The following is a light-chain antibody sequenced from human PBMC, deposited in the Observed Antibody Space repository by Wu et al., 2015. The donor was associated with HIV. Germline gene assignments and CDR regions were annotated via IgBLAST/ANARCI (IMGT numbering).Light chain of an antibody. J-gene: IGKJ4*01. V-gene: IGKV1-39*01. CDR3: QQSYNTPLT. Sequence: DIQMTQSPSSLSASVGDRVTITCRASQSISSYLNWYQQKPGKAPKLLIDAASSLQSGVPSRFSGSGSGTDFTLTISSLQPEDFATYYCQQSYNTPLTFGGGTKV. CDR1: QSISSY. CDR2: AAS.